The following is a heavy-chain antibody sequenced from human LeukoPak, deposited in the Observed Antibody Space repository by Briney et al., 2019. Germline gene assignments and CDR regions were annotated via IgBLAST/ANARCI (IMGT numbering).Heavy chain of an antibody. CDR3: ARGSGGWYSFGY. V-gene: IGHV4-39*01. J-gene: IGHJ4*02. Sequence: PSETLSLTCTVSGDFFSSSSYYWGWIRQPPGKGLEWIGNIHYSGNSYYNPSLKSRVTISVDTSKNQFSLKLSSVTAADTAVYYCARGSGGWYSFGYWGQGTLVTVSS. D-gene: IGHD6-13*01. CDR2: IHYSGNS. CDR1: GDFFSSSSYY.